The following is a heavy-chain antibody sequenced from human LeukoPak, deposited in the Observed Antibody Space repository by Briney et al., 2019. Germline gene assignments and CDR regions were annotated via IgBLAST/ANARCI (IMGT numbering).Heavy chain of an antibody. CDR1: GGTFSSYA. D-gene: IGHD4-4*01. CDR2: IIPILGIA. V-gene: IGHV1-69*04. Sequence: SVKVSCKASGGTFSSYAISWVRQAPGQGLAWMGRIIPILGIANYAQKFQGRVTITADKSTSTAYMELSSLRSEDTAVYYCAREGRWGTVTKNYWGQGTLVTVSS. J-gene: IGHJ4*02. CDR3: AREGRWGTVTKNY.